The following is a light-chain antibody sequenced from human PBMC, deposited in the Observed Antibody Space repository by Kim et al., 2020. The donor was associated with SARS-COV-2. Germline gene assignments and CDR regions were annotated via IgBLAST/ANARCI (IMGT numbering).Light chain of an antibody. CDR3: QQYFNTPPT. CDR1: QSVLYNSNSKNY. V-gene: IGKV4-1*01. J-gene: IGKJ2*01. CDR2: WAS. Sequence: DIVMTQSPHSLAVSLGERATINCKSSQSVLYNSNSKNYLNWFQQRPGQPPRLLIYWASIRESGVPERFSGSGSGTNFTLTISSLQAEDAAVYYCQQYFNTPPTFGQGTKLEI.